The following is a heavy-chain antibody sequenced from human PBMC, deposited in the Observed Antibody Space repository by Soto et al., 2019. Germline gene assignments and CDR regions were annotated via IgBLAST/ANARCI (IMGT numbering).Heavy chain of an antibody. CDR1: GFTFSACA. CDR3: ARSTDYYYNYMDV. Sequence: EVQLLESGGGLVQPGGSLRLSCVASGFTFSACAMSWVRQAPGKGLEWVSALSGSGGTTYQADSVKGRFTISRDNSKNTLYLQLDSLRAEDTAVYFCARSTDYYYNYMDVWGKGTTVIVSS. J-gene: IGHJ6*03. CDR2: LSGSGGTT. V-gene: IGHV3-23*01.